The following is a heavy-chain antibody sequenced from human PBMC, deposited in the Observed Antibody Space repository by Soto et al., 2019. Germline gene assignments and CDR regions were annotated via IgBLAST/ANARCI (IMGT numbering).Heavy chain of an antibody. CDR1: GYWFANYG. CDR3: ARTVGATSYNWFDP. J-gene: IGHJ5*02. CDR2: INTNSGNT. Sequence: ASVKVTCKASGYWFANYGIAWVRQAPGQALEWMGWINTNSGNTFYTENLKGRVSITTDTSTRTAYMELRSLRSDDTAVYYCARTVGATSYNWFDPWGQGTPVTVSS. V-gene: IGHV1-18*01. D-gene: IGHD1-26*01.